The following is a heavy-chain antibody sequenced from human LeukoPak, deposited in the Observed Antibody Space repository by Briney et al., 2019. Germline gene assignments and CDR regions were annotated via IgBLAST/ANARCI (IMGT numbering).Heavy chain of an antibody. V-gene: IGHV3-74*01. D-gene: IGHD3-16*01. CDR1: GFTFSKNW. Sequence: GGSLRLSCAASGFTFSKNWMHWVRQAPGKGLVWVSLIKDDGTTTAYADSVKGRFTISRDNAKNTVYLQMNSLRAEDTAIYYCARDRFHSVESWGQGTLVTVSS. CDR3: ARDRFHSVES. J-gene: IGHJ5*01. CDR2: IKDDGTTT.